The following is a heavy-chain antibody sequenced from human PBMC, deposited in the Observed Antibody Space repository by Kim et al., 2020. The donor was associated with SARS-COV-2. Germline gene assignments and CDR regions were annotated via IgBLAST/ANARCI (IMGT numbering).Heavy chain of an antibody. V-gene: IGHV1-46*01. D-gene: IGHD1-26*01. CDR1: GYTFTSYY. J-gene: IGHJ3*02. Sequence: ASVKVSCKASGYTFTSYYMHWVRQAPGQGLEWMGIINPSGGSTSYAQKFQGRVTMTRDTSTSTVYMELSSLRPEDTAVYYCARSRNEWDDAFDIWGQGTMVTVSS. CDR3: ARSRNEWDDAFDI. CDR2: INPSGGST.